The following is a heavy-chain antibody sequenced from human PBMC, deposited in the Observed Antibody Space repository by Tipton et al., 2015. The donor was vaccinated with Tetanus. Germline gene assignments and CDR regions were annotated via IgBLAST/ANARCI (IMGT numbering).Heavy chain of an antibody. V-gene: IGHV3-15*07. CDR3: PTSGMGGSGSRVDY. J-gene: IGHJ4*02. D-gene: IGHD3-10*01. CDR1: GLFFKNAW. Sequence: SLRLSCTTSGLFFKNAWMNWVRQAPGKGLEWVGRIKSKTDGGTTDYAARVKDRFSISRDDSKNTLLLLMNSLKIEDPAAYYCPTSGMGGSGSRVDYWGRGTLVTVSS. CDR2: IKSKTDGGTT.